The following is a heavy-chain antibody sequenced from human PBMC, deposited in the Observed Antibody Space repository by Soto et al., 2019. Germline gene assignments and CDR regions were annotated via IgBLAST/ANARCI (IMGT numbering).Heavy chain of an antibody. CDR3: ARGGFAYGYVDF. J-gene: IGHJ4*02. CDR2: ISTYNVDT. CDR1: GYTFTSYG. Sequence: QVPLVQSGTEMKPPGASVKVSCRTSGYTFTSYGVIWVRQAPGQGLEWMGWISTYNVDTKYAKKFQGRVTMTTDTSTTTAFMELRNLRSDDTAVYYCARGGFAYGYVDFWGQGTPVTVSS. V-gene: IGHV1-18*04. D-gene: IGHD2-2*03.